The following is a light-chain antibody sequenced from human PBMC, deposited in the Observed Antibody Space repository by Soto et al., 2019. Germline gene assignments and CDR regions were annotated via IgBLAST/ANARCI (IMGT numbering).Light chain of an antibody. J-gene: IGKJ1*01. V-gene: IGKV3-15*01. CDR2: GAS. CDR1: QSINVN. Sequence: EIVMTQSPATLSVSPGERATLSCWASQSINVNLAWYQQKPGQAPRLLVYGASTRATGIPARFSGSGSGTKFTLTISSLQSEDFAVYYCQQYHNWPPWTFGQGTKVEIK. CDR3: QQYHNWPPWT.